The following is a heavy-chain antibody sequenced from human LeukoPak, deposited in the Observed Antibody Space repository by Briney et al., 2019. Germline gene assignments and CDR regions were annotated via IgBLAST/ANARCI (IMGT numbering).Heavy chain of an antibody. D-gene: IGHD3-22*01. Sequence: PSETLSLTCTVSGGSISSYYWSWIRQPPGKGLEWIGYIYYSGSTNYNPSLKSRVTISVDTSKNQFSLKLSSVTAADTAVYYCARDYFDDSSVNYFDYWGQGTLVTVSS. CDR1: GGSISSYY. CDR2: IYYSGST. J-gene: IGHJ4*02. V-gene: IGHV4-59*01. CDR3: ARDYFDDSSVNYFDY.